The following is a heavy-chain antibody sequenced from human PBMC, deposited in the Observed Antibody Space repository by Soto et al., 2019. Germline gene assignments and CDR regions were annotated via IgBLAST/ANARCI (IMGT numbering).Heavy chain of an antibody. J-gene: IGHJ3*02. Sequence: ASVKVSCKASGYTFTSYDMHWVRQAPGQRLEWMGWINAGNGNTKYSQKFQGRVTITRDTSASTAYMELSSLRFEDTAVYYCARGYHYYDSSGYDKWDAFDIWGQGTMVTVSS. CDR1: GYTFTSYD. V-gene: IGHV1-3*01. CDR2: INAGNGNT. CDR3: ARGYHYYDSSGYDKWDAFDI. D-gene: IGHD3-22*01.